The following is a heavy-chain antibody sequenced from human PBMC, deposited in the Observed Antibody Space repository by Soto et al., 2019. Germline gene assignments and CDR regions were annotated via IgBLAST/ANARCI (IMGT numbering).Heavy chain of an antibody. CDR1: GGSISSYY. CDR3: ARHKYYSSYYMDV. Sequence: SETLSLTCTVSGGSISSYYWSWIRQPPGKGLEWIGNIYYRGSTNSNPSLKSRVTISVDTSKNQLSLKLSSVTAADTAVYYGARHKYYSSYYMDVWGKGTSVTVSS. V-gene: IGHV4-59*08. J-gene: IGHJ6*03. CDR2: IYYRGST.